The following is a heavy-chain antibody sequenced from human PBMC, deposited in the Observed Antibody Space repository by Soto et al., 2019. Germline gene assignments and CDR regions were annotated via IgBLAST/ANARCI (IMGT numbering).Heavy chain of an antibody. CDR1: GFNFSSYE. D-gene: IGHD3-10*01. Sequence: GGSLRLSCQASGFNFSSYEMHWVRKAPGKGLEWVSYISSSGLTTYYADFAEGRFTISRDNAKDSLYLHLNSLRVGDTAVYYCARYGTLGDWWGLGTLVTVSS. J-gene: IGHJ5*01. CDR2: ISSSGLTT. V-gene: IGHV3-48*03. CDR3: ARYGTLGDW.